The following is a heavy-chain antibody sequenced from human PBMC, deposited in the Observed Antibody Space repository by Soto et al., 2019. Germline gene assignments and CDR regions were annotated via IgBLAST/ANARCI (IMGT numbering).Heavy chain of an antibody. J-gene: IGHJ4*02. V-gene: IGHV1-46*01. CDR2: INPSGGIT. Sequence: ASVKVSCTASGYTFTSYGISWVRQAPGQGLEWMGVINPSGGITTYAQKFQGRVTMTRDTSTSTVYMEVSSLRSEDTAVYYCARSRSTDYWGLGTLVTVSS. CDR1: GYTFTSYG. CDR3: ARSRSTDY.